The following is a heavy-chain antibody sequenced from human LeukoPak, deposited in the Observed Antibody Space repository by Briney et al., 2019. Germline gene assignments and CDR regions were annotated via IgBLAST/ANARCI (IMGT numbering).Heavy chain of an antibody. D-gene: IGHD3-22*01. CDR1: GFTFSGSA. Sequence: GGSLRLSCAASGFTFSGSAMHWVRQASGKGLEWVGRIRSNANSYATAYAASVRGRFTISRDDSKNTEYLQINSLKTEDTAVYYCAKSWNYYDSSGDDALDIWGQGTMVTVSS. CDR3: AKSWNYYDSSGDDALDI. J-gene: IGHJ3*02. CDR2: IRSNANSYAT. V-gene: IGHV3-73*01.